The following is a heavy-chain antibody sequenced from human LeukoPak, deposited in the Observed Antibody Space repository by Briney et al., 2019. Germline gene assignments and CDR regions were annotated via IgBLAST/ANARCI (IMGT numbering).Heavy chain of an antibody. CDR2: IWYDGSNK. Sequence: GGSLRLSCAASGFTFSSYGMHWVRQAPGKGLEWVAVIWYDGSNKYYADSVEGRFTISRDNSKNTLYLQMNSLRAEDTAVYYCARDVPAYYYDSSGYTDAFDIWGQGTMVTVSS. V-gene: IGHV3-33*01. J-gene: IGHJ3*02. CDR3: ARDVPAYYYDSSGYTDAFDI. CDR1: GFTFSSYG. D-gene: IGHD3-22*01.